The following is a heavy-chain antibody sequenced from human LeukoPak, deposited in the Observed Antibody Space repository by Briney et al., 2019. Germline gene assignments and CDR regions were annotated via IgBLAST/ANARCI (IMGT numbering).Heavy chain of an antibody. V-gene: IGHV1-58*02. D-gene: IGHD3-10*01. Sequence: SVKVSCKASGFTFTSSAMQWVRQARGRRLEWIGWIVVGSGNTNYAQKFQERVTITRDMSTSTAYMELSSLRSEDTAVYYCAATMYYYADDNAFDIWGQGTMVTVSS. CDR2: IVVGSGNT. CDR1: GFTFTSSA. J-gene: IGHJ3*02. CDR3: AATMYYYADDNAFDI.